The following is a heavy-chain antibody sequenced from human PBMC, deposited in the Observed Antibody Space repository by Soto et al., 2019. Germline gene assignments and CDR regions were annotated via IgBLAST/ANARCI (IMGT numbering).Heavy chain of an antibody. CDR2: IYYSGIT. V-gene: IGHV4-39*01. J-gene: IGHJ4*02. CDR3: ARHTPAISISDH. D-gene: IGHD2-15*01. CDR1: GGSISSSSYY. Sequence: QLQLQESGPGLVKPSETLSLTCTVSGGSISSSSYYWGWIRQPPGKGLEWIGSIYYSGITYYNPSLKSRVTISVNPSKKQFSPKLSAVTAADTAVYYCARHTPAISISDHWGQGTLGTVSS.